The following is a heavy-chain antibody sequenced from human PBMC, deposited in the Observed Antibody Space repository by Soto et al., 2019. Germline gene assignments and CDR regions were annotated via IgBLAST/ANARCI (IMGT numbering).Heavy chain of an antibody. CDR1: GGTFSSYA. D-gene: IGHD4-17*01. J-gene: IGHJ4*02. CDR3: ARRMTTVTTYYFDY. V-gene: IGHV1-69*01. Sequence: QVQLVQSGAEVKKPGSSVKVSCKASGGTFSSYAISWVRQAPGQGLEWMGGIIPIFGTANYAQKFQGRVRITADESTSTDYMELSSMRSEDTGVYYCARRMTTVTTYYFDYWGQGTLVTVSS. CDR2: IIPIFGTA.